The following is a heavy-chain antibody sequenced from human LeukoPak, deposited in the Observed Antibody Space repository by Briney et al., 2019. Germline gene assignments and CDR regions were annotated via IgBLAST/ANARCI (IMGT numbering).Heavy chain of an antibody. V-gene: IGHV1-3*01. CDR3: ARDRGSSTSRTYYYYYGMDV. CDR2: INAGNGST. CDR1: GYTFTSYA. D-gene: IGHD2-2*01. J-gene: IGHJ6*04. Sequence: GASVKVSCKASGYTFTSYAMHWVRQAPGQRLEWMGWINAGNGSTKYSQKFQGRVTITRDTSASTAYMELSSLRSEDTAVYYCARDRGSSTSRTYYYYYGMDVWGKGTTVTVSS.